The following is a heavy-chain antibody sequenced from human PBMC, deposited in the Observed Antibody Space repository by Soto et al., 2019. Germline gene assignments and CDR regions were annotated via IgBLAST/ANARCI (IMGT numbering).Heavy chain of an antibody. J-gene: IGHJ6*02. D-gene: IGHD2-21*02. CDR3: IQSRCGGDSLQSHASYYYYGLDV. CDR1: AFSLRTGGVG. CDR2: IYWDDDK. V-gene: IGHV2-5*02. Sequence: GSGPTLVNPTQTLTLTCTFSAFSLRTGGVGVGWIRQPPGKALEWLALIYWDDDKRYSPSLRSRLTITKDTSKNQVVLTMTNMDPVDTATYYCIQSRCGGDSLQSHASYYYYGLDVWGQGTTVTVSS.